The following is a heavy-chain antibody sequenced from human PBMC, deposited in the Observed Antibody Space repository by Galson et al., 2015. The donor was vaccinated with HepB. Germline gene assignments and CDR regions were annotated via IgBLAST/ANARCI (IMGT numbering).Heavy chain of an antibody. Sequence: SLRLSCAASGFTFSSYGMHWVRQAPGKGLEWVAVISYDGSNKYYADSVKGRFTISRDNSKNTLYLQMNSLRAEDTAVYYCAKDPQSGGDGYNGPFDYWGQGTLVTVSS. CDR3: AKDPQSGGDGYNGPFDY. D-gene: IGHD5-24*01. V-gene: IGHV3-30*18. J-gene: IGHJ4*02. CDR1: GFTFSSYG. CDR2: ISYDGSNK.